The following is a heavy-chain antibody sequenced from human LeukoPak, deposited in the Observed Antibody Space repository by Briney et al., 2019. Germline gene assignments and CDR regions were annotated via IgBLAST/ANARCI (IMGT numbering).Heavy chain of an antibody. CDR3: AKNPKRNHYDSSGYYLY. CDR2: ISGSGGST. D-gene: IGHD3-22*01. V-gene: IGHV3-23*01. CDR1: GFTFSSYA. J-gene: IGHJ4*02. Sequence: GGSLRLSCAASGFTFSSYAMSWVRQAPGKGLEWVSAISGSGGSTYYADSVNGRFTISRDNSKNTPYLQINSLRAEDTAVYYCAKNPKRNHYDSSGYYLYWGQGTLVTVSS.